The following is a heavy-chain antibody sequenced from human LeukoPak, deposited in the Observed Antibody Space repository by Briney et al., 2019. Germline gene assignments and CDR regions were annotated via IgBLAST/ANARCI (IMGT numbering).Heavy chain of an antibody. CDR1: GFTFSSYW. J-gene: IGHJ4*02. D-gene: IGHD3-16*02. Sequence: PGGSLRLSCAASGFTFSSYWMSWVRQAPGKGLEWVANIKQDGSEKYYVDSVKGRFTISRDNAKNSLYLQMNSLRAEDTAVHYCARDHYDYVWGSYRQLGNDHWGQGTLVTVSS. V-gene: IGHV3-7*01. CDR3: ARDHYDYVWGSYRQLGNDH. CDR2: IKQDGSEK.